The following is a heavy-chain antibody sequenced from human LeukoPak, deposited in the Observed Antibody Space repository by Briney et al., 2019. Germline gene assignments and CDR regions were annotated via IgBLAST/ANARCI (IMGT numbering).Heavy chain of an antibody. J-gene: IGHJ5*02. CDR3: AKDDCSSTSCYDVNWCDP. CDR1: GFTFSSYG. D-gene: IGHD2-2*01. CDR2: IPYDGSNK. Sequence: PGGSLRLSCVASGFTFSSYGMHWVRQAPGKGLEWVAVIPYDGSNKYYADSVKGRFTIPRDNSKNTLYLQVKSLRAEDTAVYYCAKDDCSSTSCYDVNWCDPWGQGTLVTVSS. V-gene: IGHV3-30*18.